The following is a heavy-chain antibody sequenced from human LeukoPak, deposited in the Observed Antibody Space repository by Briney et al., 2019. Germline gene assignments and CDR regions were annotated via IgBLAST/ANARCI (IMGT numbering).Heavy chain of an antibody. J-gene: IGHJ1*01. Sequence: SETLSLTCTVSGGSITNYYRSWIRQPPGKGLEWIGYIHNGGSTNHDPSLRSRVTMSADTSKNQISLQLFSVTAADTAVYYCARHLSRRYFGAVYFRDWGPGILVTVSS. CDR1: GGSITNYY. V-gene: IGHV4-59*08. CDR3: ARHLSRRYFGAVYFRD. CDR2: IHNGGST. D-gene: IGHD1-26*01.